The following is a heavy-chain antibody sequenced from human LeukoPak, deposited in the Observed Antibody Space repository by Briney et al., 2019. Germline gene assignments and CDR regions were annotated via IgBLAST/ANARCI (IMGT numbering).Heavy chain of an antibody. Sequence: SETLSLTCTVSGGSISSYYWSWIRQPPGKGLEWIGYIYYSGSTNYNPSLESRVTISVDTSKNQFSLKLSSVTAADTAVYYCARVKLAHGAYDYWGQGTLVTVSS. CDR2: IYYSGST. D-gene: IGHD2-21*01. J-gene: IGHJ4*02. CDR3: ARVKLAHGAYDY. V-gene: IGHV4-59*01. CDR1: GGSISSYY.